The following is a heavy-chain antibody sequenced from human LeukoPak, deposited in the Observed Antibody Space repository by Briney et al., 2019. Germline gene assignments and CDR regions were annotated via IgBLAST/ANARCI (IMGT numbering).Heavy chain of an antibody. CDR2: ISYDGSNK. J-gene: IGHJ6*03. CDR1: GFTFSSYV. Sequence: GGSLRLSCAASGFTFSSYVMHWVRQAPGKGLEWVADISYDGSNKYYADSVKGRFTISRDNSKNTLYLQMNSLRAEDTAVYYCAKPSDYNYYYYMDVWGKGTTVTVSS. V-gene: IGHV3-30*04. CDR3: AKPSDYNYYYYMDV.